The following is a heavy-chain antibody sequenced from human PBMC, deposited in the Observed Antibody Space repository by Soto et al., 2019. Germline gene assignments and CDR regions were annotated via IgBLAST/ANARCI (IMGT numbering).Heavy chain of an antibody. J-gene: IGHJ5*02. CDR2: ISSSSSYT. V-gene: IGHV3-11*06. CDR1: GFTFSDYY. Sequence: GGSLRLSCAASGFTFSDYYMSWIRQAPGKGLEWVSYISSSSSYTNYADSVKGRFTISRDNAKNSLYLQMNSLRAEDTAVYYCARMVRGVSSPGGNWFDPWGQGTLVTVSS. CDR3: ARMVRGVSSPGGNWFDP. D-gene: IGHD3-10*01.